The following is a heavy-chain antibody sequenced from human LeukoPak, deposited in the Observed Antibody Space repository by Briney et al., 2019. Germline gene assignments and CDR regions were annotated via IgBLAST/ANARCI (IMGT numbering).Heavy chain of an antibody. J-gene: IGHJ4*02. CDR3: ARAELYSSSWYNY. CDR2: IIPISGTA. Sequence: SVKVSCKASGGTFSSYAISWVRQAPGQGLEWMGRIIPISGTANYAQKFQGRVTITTDESTSTAYMELSSLRSEDTAVYYCARAELYSSSWYNYWGQGTLVTVSS. D-gene: IGHD6-13*01. CDR1: GGTFSSYA. V-gene: IGHV1-69*05.